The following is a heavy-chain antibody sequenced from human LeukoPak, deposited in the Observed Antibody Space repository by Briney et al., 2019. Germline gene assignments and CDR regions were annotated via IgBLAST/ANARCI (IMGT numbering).Heavy chain of an antibody. V-gene: IGHV1-2*02. Sequence: ASVKVSCKASGYTFTGYYMHWVRQAPGQGLEWMGWINPNSGGTNYVQKFQGRVTMTRDTSISTAYMELSRLRSDDTAVYYCARVGSPHYYDSSGYYYYWGQGTLVTVSS. CDR2: INPNSGGT. CDR3: ARVGSPHYYDSSGYYYY. D-gene: IGHD3-22*01. CDR1: GYTFTGYY. J-gene: IGHJ4*02.